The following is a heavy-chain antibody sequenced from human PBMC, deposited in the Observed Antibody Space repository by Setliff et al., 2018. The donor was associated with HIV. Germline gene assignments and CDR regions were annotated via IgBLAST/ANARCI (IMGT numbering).Heavy chain of an antibody. CDR1: GGSISSSTYY. CDR3: ARSITTAGTVFDY. J-gene: IGHJ4*02. Sequence: SETLSLTCSVSGGSISSSTYYWGWIRQPPGKGLEWIAEIDHGRGSNYNPSLKSRVTISLDTSKNQLSLQLHSVTPEDTAVYYCARSITTAGTVFDYWGQGTLVTVSS. D-gene: IGHD6-13*01. CDR2: IDHGRGS. V-gene: IGHV4-39*07.